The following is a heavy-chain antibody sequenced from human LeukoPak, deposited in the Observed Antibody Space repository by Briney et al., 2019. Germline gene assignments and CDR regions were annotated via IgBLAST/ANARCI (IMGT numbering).Heavy chain of an antibody. CDR1: GFTFNSYA. V-gene: IGHV3-23*01. J-gene: IGHJ6*03. D-gene: IGHD3-10*01. Sequence: GGSLRLSCAASGFTFNSYAMSWVRQAPGKGLEWVSTISGSGGTTYYADSVKGRFTISRDNAKNSLYLQMNSLRAEDTAVYYCARAAYYYGSGSYYWDYYYYYYMDVWGKGTTVTVSS. CDR2: ISGSGGTT. CDR3: ARAAYYYGSGSYYWDYYYYYYMDV.